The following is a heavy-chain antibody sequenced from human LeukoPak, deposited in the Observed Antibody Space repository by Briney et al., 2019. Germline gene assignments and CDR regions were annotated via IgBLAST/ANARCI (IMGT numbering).Heavy chain of an antibody. J-gene: IGHJ4*02. V-gene: IGHV4-4*02. CDR2: IYHSGST. CDR1: GGSISSSNW. D-gene: IGHD3-10*01. CDR3: ASITMVRGVIIRGDYFDY. Sequence: PSGTLSLTCAVSGGSISSSNWWSWVRQPPGKGLEWSGEIYHSGSTNYNPSLKSRVTISVDKSKNQFSLKLSSVTAADTAVYYCASITMVRGVIIRGDYFDYWGQGTLVTVSS.